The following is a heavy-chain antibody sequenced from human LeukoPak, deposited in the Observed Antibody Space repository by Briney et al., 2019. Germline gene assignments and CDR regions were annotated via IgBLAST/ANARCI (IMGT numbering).Heavy chain of an antibody. J-gene: IGHJ4*02. CDR1: GFTFSDYY. Sequence: GGSLRLSCAASGFTFSDYYMTWIRQAPGKGLEWVSHISSSGSTIYYADSVKGRFTISRDNAKNSLYLQMNSLRAEDTAVYYCVRGTFDWFFGYWGQGTLVTVSS. D-gene: IGHD3-9*01. CDR3: VRGTFDWFFGY. CDR2: ISSSGSTI. V-gene: IGHV3-11*01.